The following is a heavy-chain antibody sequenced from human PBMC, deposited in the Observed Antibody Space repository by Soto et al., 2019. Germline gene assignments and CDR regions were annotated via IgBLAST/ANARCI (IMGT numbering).Heavy chain of an antibody. Sequence: GGSLRLSCAASGFTFSSYAMSWVRQAPGRGLEWVSAISGSGGSTYYADSVKGWFTISRDNSKNTLYLQMNSLRAEDTAVYYCAKDSMTTVTTWFDPWGQGTLVTVS. D-gene: IGHD4-4*01. CDR1: GFTFSSYA. J-gene: IGHJ5*02. CDR3: AKDSMTTVTTWFDP. V-gene: IGHV3-23*01. CDR2: ISGSGGST.